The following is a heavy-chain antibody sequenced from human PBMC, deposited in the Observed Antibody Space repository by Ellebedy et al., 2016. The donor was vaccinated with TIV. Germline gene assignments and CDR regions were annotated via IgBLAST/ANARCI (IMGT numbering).Heavy chain of an antibody. Sequence: PGGSLRLSCTVSGGSINRSSSYWGWIRQPPGTGLEWIGNIYYSGNTDYNPSLKSRVTISVDTSKNQFSLKLRSVTAADTAVYYCARNPPTYNWVDSWGQGTLVTVSS. V-gene: IGHV4-39*01. CDR2: IYYSGNT. CDR1: GGSINRSSSY. J-gene: IGHJ5*01. CDR3: ARNPPTYNWVDS.